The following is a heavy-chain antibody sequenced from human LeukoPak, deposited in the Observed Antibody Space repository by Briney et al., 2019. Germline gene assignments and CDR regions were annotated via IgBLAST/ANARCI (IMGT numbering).Heavy chain of an antibody. CDR2: IYPDDSDT. D-gene: IGHD3-10*01. J-gene: IGHJ4*02. CDR3: ARRYYYCSGTPNYFDY. V-gene: IGHV5-51*01. Sequence: GESLKISCKGSGYSFTSYWIGWVRQMPGKGLEWMGIIYPDDSDTRYSPSFQGQVTISADKSISTAYLQWSSLKTSDTATYYCARRYYYCSGTPNYFDYWGQGTLVTVSS. CDR1: GYSFTSYW.